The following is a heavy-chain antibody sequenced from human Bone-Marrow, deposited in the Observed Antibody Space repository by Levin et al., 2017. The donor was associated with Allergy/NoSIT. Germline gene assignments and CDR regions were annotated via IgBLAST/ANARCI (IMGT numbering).Heavy chain of an antibody. J-gene: IGHJ3*02. D-gene: IGHD3-10*01. CDR3: AREGGYGSGSYSSRIAFDI. Sequence: SETLSLTCAVYGGSFSGYYWSWIRQPPGKGLEWIGEINHSGSTNYNPSLKSRVTISVDTSKNQFSLKLSSVTAADTAVYYCAREGGYGSGSYSSRIAFDIWGQGTMVTVSS. CDR2: INHSGST. CDR1: GGSFSGYY. V-gene: IGHV4-34*01.